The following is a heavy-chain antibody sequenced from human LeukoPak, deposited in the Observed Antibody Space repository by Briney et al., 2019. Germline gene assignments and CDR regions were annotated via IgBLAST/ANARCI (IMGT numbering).Heavy chain of an antibody. CDR1: GGSISSGDYY. Sequence: KTSETLSLTCTVSGGSISSGDYYWTWLRQPPGKGLEWIGYISYSGSTYYNPSLKSRVTISLDTSKNQFSLKLSSVTAADTAVYYCARTLDSSGYYYDYWGQGTLVTVSS. CDR2: ISYSGST. D-gene: IGHD3-22*01. V-gene: IGHV4-30-4*01. CDR3: ARTLDSSGYYYDY. J-gene: IGHJ4*02.